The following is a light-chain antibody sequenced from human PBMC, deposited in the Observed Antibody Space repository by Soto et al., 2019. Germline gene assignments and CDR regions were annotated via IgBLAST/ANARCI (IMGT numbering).Light chain of an antibody. Sequence: EIVLTQSPATLSLSPGERATLSCRASQSVSSHLAWYQQKPGQAPRLLIYDASNRATGIPARFSGSGSGTDVTLTICSLEPEDFAVYYCQQRSNWPELTFGGGTKVEIK. CDR2: DAS. J-gene: IGKJ4*01. CDR3: QQRSNWPELT. V-gene: IGKV3-11*01. CDR1: QSVSSH.